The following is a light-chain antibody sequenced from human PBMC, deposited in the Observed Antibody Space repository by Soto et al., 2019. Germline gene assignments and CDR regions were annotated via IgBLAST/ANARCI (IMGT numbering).Light chain of an antibody. J-gene: IGLJ2*01. V-gene: IGLV2-23*01. CDR2: EGS. CDR1: TSDIGSYNS. CDR3: CSYAGGTTVV. Sequence: QSALTQPASVSGSPGQSITISCTGTTSDIGSYNSVSWFQQHPGRVPRLMIFEGSKRPSGVSNRFSGSRSGNTASLTISGLQAEDEADYYCCSYAGGTTVVFGGGTKLTVL.